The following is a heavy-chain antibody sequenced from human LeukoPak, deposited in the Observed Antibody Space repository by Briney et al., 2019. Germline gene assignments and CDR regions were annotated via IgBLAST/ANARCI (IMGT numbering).Heavy chain of an antibody. V-gene: IGHV4-4*02. J-gene: IGHJ4*02. CDR3: ARRGVPGPFDY. Sequence: PSETLSLTCAVSGGSISSSNWWSWVRQPPGKGLEWIGEINHSGSTNYNPSLKSRVTISVDTSKNQFSLKLSSVTAADTAVYYCARRGVPGPFDYWGQGTLVTVSS. D-gene: IGHD3-10*01. CDR2: INHSGST. CDR1: GGSISSSNW.